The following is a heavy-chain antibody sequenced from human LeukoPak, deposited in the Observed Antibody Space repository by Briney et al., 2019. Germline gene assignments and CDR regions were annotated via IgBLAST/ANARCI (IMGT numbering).Heavy chain of an antibody. CDR2: IYYSGST. CDR1: GGSISSYY. D-gene: IGHD2-2*02. J-gene: IGHJ4*02. V-gene: IGHV4-59*08. Sequence: SETLFLTCTVSGGSISSYYWSWIRQPPGKGLEWIGYIYYSGSTNYNPSLKSRVTISVDTSKNQFSLKLSSVTAADTAVYYCARLDGYCSSTSCYNFDYWGQGTLVTVSS. CDR3: ARLDGYCSSTSCYNFDY.